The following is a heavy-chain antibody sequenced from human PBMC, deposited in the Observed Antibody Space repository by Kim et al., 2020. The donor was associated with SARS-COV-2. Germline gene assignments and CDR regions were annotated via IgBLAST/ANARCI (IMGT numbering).Heavy chain of an antibody. V-gene: IGHV4-34*01. J-gene: IGHJ3*01. CDR3: ARRKYYDDAFDV. D-gene: IGHD3-22*01. Sequence: NYNPPLKSRVTISVDTSKNQFSLKLNSVTAADTAVYYCARRKYYDDAFDVWGQGTMVTVSS.